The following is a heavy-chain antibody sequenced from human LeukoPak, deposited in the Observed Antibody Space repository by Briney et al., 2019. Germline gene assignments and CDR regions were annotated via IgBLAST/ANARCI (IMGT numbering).Heavy chain of an antibody. V-gene: IGHV1-69*05. Sequence: SVKVSCKASGGTFNSYAISWVRQAPGPRLEWMGRIIPIFGTANYAQKFQGRVTITTDESTSTAYMELSSLRSEDTAVYYCARAGDGNWNDRDYYYYMDVWGKGTTVTVSS. CDR3: ARAGDGNWNDRDYYYYMDV. J-gene: IGHJ6*03. CDR2: IIPIFGTA. CDR1: GGTFNSYA. D-gene: IGHD1-20*01.